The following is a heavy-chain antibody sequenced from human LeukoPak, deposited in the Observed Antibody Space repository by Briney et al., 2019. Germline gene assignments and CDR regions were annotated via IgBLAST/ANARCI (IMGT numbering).Heavy chain of an antibody. CDR2: IYHGGST. CDR1: GGSISSGGYS. D-gene: IGHD6-19*01. CDR3: ARGLTILGAFDI. V-gene: IGHV4-30-2*01. J-gene: IGHJ3*02. Sequence: SQTLSLTCAVSGGSISSGGYSWSWIRQPPGKGLEWIGYIYHGGSTYYNPSLKSRVTISVDRSKNQFSLKLSSVTAADTAVYYCARGLTILGAFDIWGQGTMVTVSS.